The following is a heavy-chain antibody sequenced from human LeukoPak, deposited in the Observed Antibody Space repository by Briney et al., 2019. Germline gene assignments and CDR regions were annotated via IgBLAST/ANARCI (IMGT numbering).Heavy chain of an antibody. CDR2: IYYSGST. J-gene: IGHJ4*02. D-gene: IGHD1-26*01. Sequence: SETLSLTCTVSGGSISSGGYYWSWIRQRPGKGLEWIGYIYYSGSTYYNPSLKSRVTISADTSKNQFSLRLSFVTAADTAVYYCARETIVGATTGVLDYWGQGTLVTVSS. V-gene: IGHV4-31*03. CDR1: GGSISSGGYY. CDR3: ARETIVGATTGVLDY.